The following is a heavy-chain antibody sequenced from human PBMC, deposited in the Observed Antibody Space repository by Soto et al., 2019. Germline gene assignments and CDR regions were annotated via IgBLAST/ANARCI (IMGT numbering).Heavy chain of an antibody. CDR1: GFTFSNYW. D-gene: IGHD2-2*01. V-gene: IGHV3-74*03. CDR2: INSDGSST. J-gene: IGHJ4*02. Sequence: PGGSLRLSCTASGFTFSNYWMHWVRQPPGKGLVWVSRINSDGSSTTYADSVKGRFTISRDNAKNTLYLQMDSLRAEDTAVYYCARVATCNSISCYSVFESWGQGTLVTVSS. CDR3: ARVATCNSISCYSVFES.